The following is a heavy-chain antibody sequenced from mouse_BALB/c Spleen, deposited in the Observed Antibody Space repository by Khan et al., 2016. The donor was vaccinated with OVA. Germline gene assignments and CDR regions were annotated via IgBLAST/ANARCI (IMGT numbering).Heavy chain of an antibody. D-gene: IGHD1-2*01. J-gene: IGHJ2*01. V-gene: IGHV3-2*02. Sequence: EVQLQESGPGLVKPSQSLSLTCTVTGYSITSGYGWNWIRQFPGNKLAWMGYISYSGSTNYNPSLKSRFSITRDTSKNQFFLQLNSVTTEDTATYYCARTARIKYWGQGTTLTVSS. CDR1: GYSITSGYG. CDR3: ARTARIKY. CDR2: ISYSGST.